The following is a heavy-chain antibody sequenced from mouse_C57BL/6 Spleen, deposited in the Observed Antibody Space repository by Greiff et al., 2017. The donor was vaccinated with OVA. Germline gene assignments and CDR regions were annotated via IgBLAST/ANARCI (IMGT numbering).Heavy chain of an antibody. CDR2: IYWDDDK. CDR1: GFSLSTSGMG. V-gene: IGHV8-12*01. CDR3: ARRESGMVAY. J-gene: IGHJ3*01. D-gene: IGHD1-3*01. Sequence: QVTLKVSGPGILQSSQTLSLTCSFSGFSLSTSGMGVSWIRQPSGKGLEWLAHIYWDDDKRYNPSLKSRLTISKDTSSNQVVLKITSVDTADTATYYCARRESGMVAYWGQGTLVTVSA.